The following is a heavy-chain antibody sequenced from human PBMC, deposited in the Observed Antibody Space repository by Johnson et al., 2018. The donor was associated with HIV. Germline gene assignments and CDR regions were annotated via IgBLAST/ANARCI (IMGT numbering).Heavy chain of an antibody. V-gene: IGHV3-30*04. Sequence: QMLLVESGGDLVQPGRSLRLSCAASGFSFSSYAMHWVRQAPGKGLEWVTVISYDGGLKSYVDSVKGRFTISRDNAKTSLYLQLNSLRAEDTAVYYCAKGPNGQLDDAFHIWGQGTMVTVSS. CDR1: GFSFSSYA. D-gene: IGHD6-6*01. CDR3: AKGPNGQLDDAFHI. J-gene: IGHJ3*02. CDR2: ISYDGGLK.